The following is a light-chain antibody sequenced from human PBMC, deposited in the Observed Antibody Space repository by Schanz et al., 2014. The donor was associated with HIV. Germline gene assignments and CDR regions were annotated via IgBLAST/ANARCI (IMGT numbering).Light chain of an antibody. Sequence: QSALTQPASVSGSPGQSITISCTGPNSDINFYYYVSWFQQHPGKAPQLMIYDGSSRPSGVSNRFSGSKSGNTASLTISGLQAEDEADYYCSSYTSSSTLDVVFGGGTKLTVL. CDR3: SSYTSSSTLDVV. CDR1: NSDINFYYY. J-gene: IGLJ2*01. CDR2: DGS. V-gene: IGLV2-14*03.